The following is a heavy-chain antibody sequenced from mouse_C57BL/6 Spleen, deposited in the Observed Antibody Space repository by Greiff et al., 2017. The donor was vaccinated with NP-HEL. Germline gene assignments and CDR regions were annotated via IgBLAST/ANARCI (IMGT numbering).Heavy chain of an antibody. CDR2: IYPGSGST. J-gene: IGHJ2*01. CDR1: GYTFTSYW. Sequence: QVQLPPPGAELVKPGASVKMSCKASGYTFTSYWITWVKQRPGQGLEWIGDIYPGSGSTNYNEKFKSKATLTVDTSSSTAYMQLSSLTSEDSAVYYCARSLGDLFDYWGQGTTLTVSS. D-gene: IGHD4-1*01. V-gene: IGHV1-55*01. CDR3: ARSLGDLFDY.